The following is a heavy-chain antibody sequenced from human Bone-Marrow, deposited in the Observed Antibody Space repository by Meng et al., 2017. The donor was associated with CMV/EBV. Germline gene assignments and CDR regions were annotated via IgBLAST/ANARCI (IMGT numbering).Heavy chain of an antibody. Sequence: SETLSLTCTVSGASFSSYFWHWIRQPPGKGLEWIGYFYSSGSANYNPSLKSRVTMSADKSTNQFSLKLSSVTAADTAVYYCARGSEPDFDYWGQGTLVTVSS. J-gene: IGHJ4*02. D-gene: IGHD1-14*01. CDR1: GASFSSYF. CDR3: ARGSEPDFDY. V-gene: IGHV4-59*12. CDR2: FYSSGSA.